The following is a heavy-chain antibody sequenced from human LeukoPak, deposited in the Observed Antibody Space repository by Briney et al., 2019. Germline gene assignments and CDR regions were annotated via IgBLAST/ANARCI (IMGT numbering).Heavy chain of an antibody. CDR1: GYTLTELS. CDR2: FDPEDGET. CDR3: ATKITHLPATASPSYYYYGMDV. V-gene: IGHV1-24*01. J-gene: IGHJ6*02. D-gene: IGHD2-2*01. Sequence: ASVKVSCKVSGYTLTELSMHWVRQAPGKGLEWMGGFDPEDGETIYAQKFQGRVTRTEDTSTDTAYMELSSLRSEDTAVYYCATKITHLPATASPSYYYYGMDVWGQGTTVTVSS.